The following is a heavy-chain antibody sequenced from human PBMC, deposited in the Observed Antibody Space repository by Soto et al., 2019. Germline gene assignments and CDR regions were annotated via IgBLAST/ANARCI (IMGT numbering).Heavy chain of an antibody. Sequence: TLSLTCAVSGGSISSSNWWSWVRQPPGKGLEWIGEIYHGGSTNYNPSLKSRVTISVDKSKNQFSLKLSSVTAADTAVYYCARSRGYYDSSGYSYYWGQGTLVTVS. CDR3: ARSRGYYDSSGYSYY. J-gene: IGHJ4*02. CDR2: IYHGGST. CDR1: GGSISSSNW. V-gene: IGHV4-4*02. D-gene: IGHD3-22*01.